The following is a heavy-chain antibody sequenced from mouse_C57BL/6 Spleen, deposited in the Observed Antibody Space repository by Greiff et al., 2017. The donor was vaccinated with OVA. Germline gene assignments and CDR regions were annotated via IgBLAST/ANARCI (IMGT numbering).Heavy chain of an antibody. V-gene: IGHV5-17*01. CDR2: ISSGSSTI. D-gene: IGHD4-1*01. Sequence: EVKLVESGGGLVKPGGSLKLSCAASGFTSSDYGMHWVRQAPEKGLEWVAYISSGSSTIYYADTVKGRFTISRDNAKNTLFLQMTSLRSEDTAMYYCARLGPGAMDYWGQGTSVTVSS. J-gene: IGHJ4*01. CDR1: GFTSSDYG. CDR3: ARLGPGAMDY.